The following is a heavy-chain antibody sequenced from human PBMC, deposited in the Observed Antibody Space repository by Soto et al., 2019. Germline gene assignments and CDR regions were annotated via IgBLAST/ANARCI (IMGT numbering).Heavy chain of an antibody. D-gene: IGHD2-15*01. J-gene: IGHJ4*02. V-gene: IGHV3-30-3*01. CDR3: ARDLPQYCSAGSCYPDS. CDR1: GFTFSTYA. Sequence: QVQLVESGGGVVQPGRSLRLSCAASGFTFSTYAMHWVRQAPGKGLAWVAIISYHGSNKYYADSVKGRFTISRDDPNTPLYLQMNSLRPEDTAVYYCARDLPQYCSAGSCYPDSWGQGTLVTVSS. CDR2: ISYHGSNK.